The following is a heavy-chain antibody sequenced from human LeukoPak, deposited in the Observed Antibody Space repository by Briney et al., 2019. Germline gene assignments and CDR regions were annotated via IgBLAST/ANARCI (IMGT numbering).Heavy chain of an antibody. Sequence: PSETLSLTCTVSGGSISSGGYYWSWIRQPPGKGLEWIGYVYHSGSTYYNPSLKSRVTISVDRSKNQFSLELSSVTAADTAVYYCVSSHSSGWSKYPLDYWGQGTLVTVSS. D-gene: IGHD6-19*01. CDR1: GGSISSGGYY. J-gene: IGHJ4*02. V-gene: IGHV4-30-2*01. CDR2: VYHSGST. CDR3: VSSHSSGWSKYPLDY.